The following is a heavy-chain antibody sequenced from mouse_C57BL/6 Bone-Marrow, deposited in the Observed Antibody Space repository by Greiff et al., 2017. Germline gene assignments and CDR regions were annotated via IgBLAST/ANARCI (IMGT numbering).Heavy chain of an antibody. CDR2: IDPENGDT. CDR1: GFTFNDDY. Sequence: VQLQQSGAELVRPGASVKLSCTASGFTFNDDYMHWVKQRPEQGLEWIGWIDPENGDTEYASQFQGKATITADTSSNTAYLQLSSLTSEDTAVYCCTTLLPWFSDWGQGNLVTVSA. CDR3: TTLLPWFSD. V-gene: IGHV14-4*01. J-gene: IGHJ3*01. D-gene: IGHD1-1*01.